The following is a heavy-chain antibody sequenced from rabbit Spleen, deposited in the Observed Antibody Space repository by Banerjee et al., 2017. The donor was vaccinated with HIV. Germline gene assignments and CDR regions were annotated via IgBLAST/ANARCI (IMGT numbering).Heavy chain of an antibody. CDR1: GFSFSSGYD. V-gene: IGHV1S45*01. CDR3: ARGSAAMTMVITGYYLSL. Sequence: QEQLEESGGGLVKPEGSLTLTCKASGFSFSSGYDMCWVRQASGKGLECIACIYGGSSGSTYYASWAKGRFTISKTSSTTVTLQMTSLTAADTATYFCARGSAAMTMVITGYYLSLWGPGTLVTVS. CDR2: IYGGSSGST. J-gene: IGHJ6*01. D-gene: IGHD2-1*01.